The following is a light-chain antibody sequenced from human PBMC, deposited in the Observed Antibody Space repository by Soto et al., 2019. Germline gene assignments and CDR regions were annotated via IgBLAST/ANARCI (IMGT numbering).Light chain of an antibody. J-gene: IGKJ1*01. CDR3: QQSYSTPPT. V-gene: IGKV1-39*01. CDR2: AAS. Sequence: DIQMTQSPSSLSASVGDGVTITCRTSPTISSYLNWYQQKPGKAPKLLIFAASSMKSGVPSRFSGRGCGTDFTLTISSLQPEDFVTYYYQQSYSTPPTFGQGTKVDIK. CDR1: PTISSY.